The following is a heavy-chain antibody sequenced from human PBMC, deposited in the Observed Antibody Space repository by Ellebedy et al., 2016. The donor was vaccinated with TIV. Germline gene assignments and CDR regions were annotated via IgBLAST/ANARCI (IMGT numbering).Heavy chain of an antibody. CDR3: ARVVYGGNSGYFDY. D-gene: IGHD4-23*01. CDR2: IKQDGSEK. Sequence: GESLKISXAASGFTFSSYWMSWVRQAPGKGLEWVANIKQDGSEKYYVDSVKGRFTISRDNAKNSLYLQMNSLRAEDTAVYYCARVVYGGNSGYFDYWGQGTLVTVSS. CDR1: GFTFSSYW. V-gene: IGHV3-7*01. J-gene: IGHJ4*02.